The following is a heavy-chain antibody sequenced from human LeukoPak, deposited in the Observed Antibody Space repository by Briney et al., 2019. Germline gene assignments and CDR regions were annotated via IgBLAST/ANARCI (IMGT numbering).Heavy chain of an antibody. V-gene: IGHV3-23*01. CDR3: ATGSGWGFYFDY. J-gene: IGHJ4*02. CDR1: GFTFSSYA. D-gene: IGHD6-19*01. Sequence: GGSLRLSCAASGFTFSSYAMSWVRQAPGKGLEWVSAISGSGGSTYYADSVKGRFTISRDNSKNTLYLQMNSLRAEDTAVYYCATGSGWGFYFDYWGQGTLVTVSS. CDR2: ISGSGGST.